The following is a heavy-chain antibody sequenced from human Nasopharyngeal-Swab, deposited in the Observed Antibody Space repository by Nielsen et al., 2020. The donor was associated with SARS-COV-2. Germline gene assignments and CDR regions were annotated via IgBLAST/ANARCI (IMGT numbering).Heavy chain of an antibody. D-gene: IGHD2/OR15-2a*01. Sequence: GESLKISCAASGFTFSSYSMTWVRQAPGKGLEWVSYIRSSSSYIYYADSVKGRFTISRDNVKNSLYLQMNSLRVEDTAVYYCARDPDFQAFDIWGQGTTVTVSS. J-gene: IGHJ3*02. V-gene: IGHV3-21*01. CDR1: GFTFSSYS. CDR3: ARDPDFQAFDI. CDR2: IRSSSSYI.